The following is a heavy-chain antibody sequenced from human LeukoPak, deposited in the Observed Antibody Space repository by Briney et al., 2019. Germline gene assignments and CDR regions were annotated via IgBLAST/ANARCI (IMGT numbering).Heavy chain of an antibody. CDR2: ISNGISYI. J-gene: IGHJ4*02. CDR1: GFTFSSYS. Sequence: PGGALRLSFAASGFTFSSYSMHWVRQAPGQGLGWVSSISNGISYIYYADSVQGRFTSSRDDAKNSLYLQMSSLRAESTAVYFCAKRGVVIGVILVGFHKEAYYFDSWGQGALVTVSS. V-gene: IGHV3-21*04. CDR3: AKRGVVIGVILVGFHKEAYYFDS. D-gene: IGHD2-21*01.